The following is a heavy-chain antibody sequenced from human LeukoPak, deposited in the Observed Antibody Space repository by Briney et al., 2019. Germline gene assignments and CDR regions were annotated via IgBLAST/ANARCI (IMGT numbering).Heavy chain of an antibody. V-gene: IGHV1-24*01. D-gene: IGHD4-17*01. CDR3: ATRNFGDYGAFDI. Sequence: GASVKVSCKVSGYTLSDLVMHWVRQAPGKGLEWMGGLDPEDGEAIYAQPLQGRVTMTEDTSSDTAYMVLSSLRSEDTAVYYCATRNFGDYGAFDIWGQGTMVTVSS. CDR1: GYTLSDLV. J-gene: IGHJ3*02. CDR2: LDPEDGEA.